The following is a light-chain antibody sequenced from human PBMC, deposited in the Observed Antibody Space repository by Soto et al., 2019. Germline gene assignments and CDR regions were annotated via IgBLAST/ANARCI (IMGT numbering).Light chain of an antibody. CDR2: EDN. CDR1: SGSIASNY. CDR3: QSYDSSNLAV. J-gene: IGLJ7*01. Sequence: NFMLTQPHSVSESPGKTVTISCTRSSGSIASNYVQWYQQRPGSAPTTVIYEDNQRPSGVPDRFSGSIDSSSNSASLTISGLKTEDEADYYCQSYDSSNLAVFGGGTQLTSS. V-gene: IGLV6-57*03.